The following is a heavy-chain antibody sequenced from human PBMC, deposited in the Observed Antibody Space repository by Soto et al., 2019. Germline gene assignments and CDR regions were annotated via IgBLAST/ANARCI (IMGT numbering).Heavy chain of an antibody. J-gene: IGHJ5*02. V-gene: IGHV1-69*17. D-gene: IGHD2-15*01. Sequence: QVQLVQSGAEVKKPGSSVKVSCKASGGTSRSLSITWVRQAPGQGLEWMGGITPLFVIPNYPQKFQGRLTITADKSTGTAYLELSSLRSEDTAVYYCARDTHSAGGWFDTWGRGTLVTVSS. CDR1: GGTSRSLS. CDR3: ARDTHSAGGWFDT. CDR2: ITPLFVIP.